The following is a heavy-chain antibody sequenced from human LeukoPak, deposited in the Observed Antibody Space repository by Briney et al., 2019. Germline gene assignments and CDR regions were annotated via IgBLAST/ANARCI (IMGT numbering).Heavy chain of an antibody. CDR1: GGSIGSYH. CDR2: VHYTWNT. CDR3: ARVASKGGMDV. V-gene: IGHV4-59*01. J-gene: IGHJ6*02. Sequence: SETLSLTCSVSGGSIGSYHWSCIRQPPGKGLEWIGHVHYTWNTKYNPSLTGRVSISLDRSKNQFSLSLSSLTAADTAVYYCARVASKGGMDVWGQGTTVIVSS. D-gene: IGHD5/OR15-5a*01.